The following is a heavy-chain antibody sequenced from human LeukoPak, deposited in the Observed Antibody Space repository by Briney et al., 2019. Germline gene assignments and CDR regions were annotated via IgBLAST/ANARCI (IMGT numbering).Heavy chain of an antibody. CDR2: ISYDGSNK. Sequence: GGSLRLSCAASRFTFSSYGMHWVRQAPGKGLEWVAVISYDGSNKYYADSVKGRFTISRDNSKNTLYLQMNSLRAEDTAVYYCAKGIDYWGQGTLVTVSS. CDR3: AKGIDY. J-gene: IGHJ4*02. V-gene: IGHV3-30*18. CDR1: RFTFSSYG.